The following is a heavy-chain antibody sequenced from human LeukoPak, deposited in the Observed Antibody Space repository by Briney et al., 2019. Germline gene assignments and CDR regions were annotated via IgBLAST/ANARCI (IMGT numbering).Heavy chain of an antibody. J-gene: IGHJ3*02. D-gene: IGHD3-22*01. Sequence: GGSLRLSCAASGFTFSSYSMNWVRQAPGKGLEWVANIKQDGSEKYYVDSVKGRFTISRDNAKNSLYLQMNSLRAEDTAVYYCARLITMIVVVHNDAFDIWGQGTMVTVSS. CDR3: ARLITMIVVVHNDAFDI. V-gene: IGHV3-7*01. CDR2: IKQDGSEK. CDR1: GFTFSSYS.